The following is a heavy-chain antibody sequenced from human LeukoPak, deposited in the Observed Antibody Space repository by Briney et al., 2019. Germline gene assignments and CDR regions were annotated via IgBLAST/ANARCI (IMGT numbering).Heavy chain of an antibody. CDR1: GFTFSRCA. Sequence: GGALRLSCADSGFTFSRCAMSWGRQAPGKGVEGGSAISGGGGSTYYADSVKGGFTISREKSLTTVYLQIYSLRAEDTAVYYCAKDVVNSGPRGYFDYWGPGALFTVSS. D-gene: IGHD6-19*01. V-gene: IGHV3-23*01. CDR3: AKDVVNSGPRGYFDY. J-gene: IGHJ4*02. CDR2: ISGGGGST.